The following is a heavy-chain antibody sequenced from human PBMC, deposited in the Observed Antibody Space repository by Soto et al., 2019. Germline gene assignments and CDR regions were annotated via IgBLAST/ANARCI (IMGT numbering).Heavy chain of an antibody. CDR1: GYTFTSYT. J-gene: IGHJ4*02. CDR2: IDAGNGIT. D-gene: IGHD1-26*01. Sequence: QVQLVQSGAEVKKPGASVKVSCEASGYTFTSYTIHWVRQAPGQRLECMGWIDAGNGITKYSQKFQGRVTITRDTSASTAYMELNSLRSEDTALYYCERWRGAFDYWGQGTLVTVSS. CDR3: ERWRGAFDY. V-gene: IGHV1-3*01.